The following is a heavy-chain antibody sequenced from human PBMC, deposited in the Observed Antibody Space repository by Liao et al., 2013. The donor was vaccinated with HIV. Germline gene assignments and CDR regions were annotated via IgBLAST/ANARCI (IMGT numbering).Heavy chain of an antibody. CDR2: INHSGST. V-gene: IGHV4-34*01. J-gene: IGHJ6*03. CDR3: AGTGVYYDYNYYMDV. Sequence: QVQLQQWGAGLLKPSETLSLTCAVYGGSFSGYYWSWIRQPPGKGLEWIGEINHSGSTNYNPSLKSRVTISVDTSKNQFSLKLTSVTAADTAVYYCAGTGVYYDYNYYMDVWGAGAAVTVSS. CDR1: GGSFSGYY. D-gene: IGHD7-27*01.